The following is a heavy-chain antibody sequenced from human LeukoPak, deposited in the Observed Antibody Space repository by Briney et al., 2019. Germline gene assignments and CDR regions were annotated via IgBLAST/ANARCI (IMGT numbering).Heavy chain of an antibody. CDR2: IYYTGSP. Sequence: PSETLSLTCTVSGGSISSYYWTWIRQPPGKGLEWIGCIYYTGSPNYNPSLQSRVTMSVDSSKNQFSVNLISVTAADTAVYYCARQAPLGSGTYGAFDIWGQGTVVTVSS. V-gene: IGHV4-59*08. J-gene: IGHJ3*02. CDR1: GGSISSYY. D-gene: IGHD3-10*01. CDR3: ARQAPLGSGTYGAFDI.